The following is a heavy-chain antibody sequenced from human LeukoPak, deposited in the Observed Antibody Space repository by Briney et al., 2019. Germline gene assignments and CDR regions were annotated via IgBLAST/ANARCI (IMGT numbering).Heavy chain of an antibody. V-gene: IGHV1-69*05. Sequence: VASVKVSCKASGGTFSSYSITWVRQAPGQGLEWMGGIMPLFNTANYAQQFQGRVTITTDESTSTAYMELSSLRFGDTAMYYCARVDRYHYYLDVWGKGTTVTVSS. CDR3: ARVDRYHYYLDV. CDR2: IMPLFNTA. J-gene: IGHJ6*03. CDR1: GGTFSSYS.